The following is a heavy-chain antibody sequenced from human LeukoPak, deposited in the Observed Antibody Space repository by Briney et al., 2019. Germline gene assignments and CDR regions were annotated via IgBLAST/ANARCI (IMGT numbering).Heavy chain of an antibody. CDR3: AREKSSGEY. Sequence: GGSLRLSCAASGFTFSSYGMSWVRQAPGKGLEWVSAISGSGGSTYYADSVKGRFTISRDNAKNSLYLQMNSLRAEDTAVYYCAREKSSGEYWGQGTLVTVSS. V-gene: IGHV3-23*01. CDR2: ISGSGGST. J-gene: IGHJ4*02. CDR1: GFTFSSYG. D-gene: IGHD6-19*01.